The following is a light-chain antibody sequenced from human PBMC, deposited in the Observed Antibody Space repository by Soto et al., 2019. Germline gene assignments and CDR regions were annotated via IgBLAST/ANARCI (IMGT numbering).Light chain of an antibody. CDR2: DTS. J-gene: IGKJ5*01. CDR1: RGVGIY. CDR3: QQRYSWPPVT. V-gene: IGKV3-11*01. Sequence: EVVLTQSPATLSLSPGEGATLSCRASRGVGIYLAWYRQKPGQAPRLLIYDTSNRATGIPPRFSGSGSGTDFTLTISSLEPEDFAVYYCQQRYSWPPVTFGQGTRLELK.